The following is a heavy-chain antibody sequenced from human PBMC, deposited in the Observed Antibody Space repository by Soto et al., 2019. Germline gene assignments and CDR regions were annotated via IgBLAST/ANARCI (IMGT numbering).Heavy chain of an antibody. CDR3: ARGLLLWFGELSRRGGYYYYMDG. V-gene: IGHV4-34*01. CDR1: GGSFSGYQ. Sequence: QVQLQQWGAGLLKPSETLSLTCAVYGGSFSGYQWTWIRQTPGKGLEWIGEINDSGNINYNPSLKSRVTILLGTPKKQISLKLSSVTAADSAVYYCARGLLLWFGELSRRGGYYYYMDGWGKGTTVTVSS. D-gene: IGHD3-10*01. J-gene: IGHJ6*03. CDR2: INDSGNI.